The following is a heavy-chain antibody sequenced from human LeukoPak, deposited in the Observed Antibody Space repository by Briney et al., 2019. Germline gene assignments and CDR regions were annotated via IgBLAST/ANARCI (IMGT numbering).Heavy chain of an antibody. CDR2: ISWNSGSI. CDR1: GFTFNDYA. CDR3: VSGSGWYMDY. V-gene: IGHV3-9*01. Sequence: GRSLRLSCAASGFTFNDYAMHWVRQAPGKGLELVSGISWNSGSIGYADSVKGRFTISRDNAKNSLYLQMNSLRAEDTAVYYCVSGSGWYMDYWGQGTLVTVSS. D-gene: IGHD6-19*01. J-gene: IGHJ4*02.